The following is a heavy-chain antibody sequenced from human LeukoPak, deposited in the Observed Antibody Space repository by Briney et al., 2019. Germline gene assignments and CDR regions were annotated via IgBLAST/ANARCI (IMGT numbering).Heavy chain of an antibody. D-gene: IGHD3-16*01. CDR3: ARRGAVSGGSDY. CDR1: GFTFSSYA. Sequence: GGSLGLSCAASGFTFSSYAMHWVRQAPGKGLEYVSVISSNGGSTYYANSVKGRFTISRDNSKNTLYLQMGSLRAEDMAVYYCARRGAVSGGSDYWGQGTLVTVSS. J-gene: IGHJ4*02. V-gene: IGHV3-64*01. CDR2: ISSNGGST.